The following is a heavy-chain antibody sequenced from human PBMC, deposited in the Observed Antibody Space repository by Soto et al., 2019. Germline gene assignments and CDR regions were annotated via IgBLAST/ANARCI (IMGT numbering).Heavy chain of an antibody. CDR3: ATATGAVAGPRYYGMDV. V-gene: IGHV4-61*01. CDR1: GGSVSRGSYY. J-gene: IGHJ6*02. CDR2: LYYSGST. D-gene: IGHD6-19*01. Sequence: SETLSLTCTVSGGSVSRGSYYWSWIRQPPGKGLEWIGYLYYSGSTNYNPSLKSRVTISVDTSKNQFSLKLSSVTAADTAVYYCATATGAVAGPRYYGMDVWGQGTTVTV.